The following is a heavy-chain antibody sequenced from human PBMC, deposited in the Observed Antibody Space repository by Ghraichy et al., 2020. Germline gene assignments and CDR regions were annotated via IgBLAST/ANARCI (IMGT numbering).Heavy chain of an antibody. J-gene: IGHJ6*02. CDR3: ARNSPNYYDFWSGYLYRDYYGMDV. D-gene: IGHD3-3*01. V-gene: IGHV4-34*01. CDR2: INHSGST. Sequence: SETRSLTCAVYGGSFSGYYWSWIRQPPGKGLEWIGEINHSGSTNYNPSLKSRVTISVDTSKNQFSLKLTSVTAADTAVYYCARNSPNYYDFWSGYLYRDYYGMDVWGQGTTVTVSS. CDR1: GGSFSGYY.